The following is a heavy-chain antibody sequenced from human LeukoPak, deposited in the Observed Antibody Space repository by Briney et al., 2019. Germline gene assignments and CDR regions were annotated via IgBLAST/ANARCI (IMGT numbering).Heavy chain of an antibody. D-gene: IGHD3-9*01. CDR3: AREKYDILTGYYLDY. V-gene: IGHV1-69*13. CDR1: GGTFSSYA. J-gene: IGHJ4*02. CDR2: IIPIFGTA. Sequence: SVKVSCKASGGTFSSYAISWVRQAPGQGLEWMGGIIPIFGTANYAQKFQGRVTITADESTSTAYMELSSLRSEDTAVYYCAREKYDILTGYYLDYWGQGTLVTVSS.